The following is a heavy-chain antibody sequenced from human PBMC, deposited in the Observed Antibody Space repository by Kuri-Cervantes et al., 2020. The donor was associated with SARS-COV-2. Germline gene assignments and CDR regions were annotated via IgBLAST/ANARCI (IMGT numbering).Heavy chain of an antibody. CDR1: GGSISSGSYY. J-gene: IGHJ6*03. CDR2: IYTSGST. D-gene: IGHD7-27*01. V-gene: IGHV4-61*02. CDR3: ARGTGDLSRSDYYYYYMDV. Sequence: SCTVSGGSISSGSYYWSWIRQPAGKGLEWIGRIYTSGSTNYNPSLKSRVTISVDTSKNQFSLKLSSVTAADTAVYYCARGTGDLSRSDYYYYYMDVWGKGTTVTGSS.